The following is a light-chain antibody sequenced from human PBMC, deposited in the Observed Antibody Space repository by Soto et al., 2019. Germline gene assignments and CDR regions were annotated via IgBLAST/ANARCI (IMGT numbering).Light chain of an antibody. CDR3: LQDYSNPRT. V-gene: IGKV1-6*01. Sequence: AIQMTQSPSTLSASVGDRFTITCWASHDIRTELGWYQQKPGNAPKLLIYDTSILQSGVPSSFSGIGSGTDFTHSISSPQPADYFTYYCLQDYSNPRTLGHGTKVEIK. J-gene: IGKJ1*01. CDR2: DTS. CDR1: HDIRTE.